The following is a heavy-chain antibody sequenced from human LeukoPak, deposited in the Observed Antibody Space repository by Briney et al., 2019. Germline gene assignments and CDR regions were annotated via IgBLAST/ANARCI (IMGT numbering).Heavy chain of an antibody. D-gene: IGHD1-1*01. J-gene: IGHJ3*02. CDR3: AREWNDDGSVI. Sequence: GGSLRLSCAASGFTFSSYGMHWVRQAPGKGLEWVAVISYDGSNKYYADSVKGRFTISRDNSKNTLYLQMNSLRAEDTAVYYCAREWNDDGSVIWGQGTMVTVSS. CDR2: ISYDGSNK. CDR1: GFTFSSYG. V-gene: IGHV3-30*03.